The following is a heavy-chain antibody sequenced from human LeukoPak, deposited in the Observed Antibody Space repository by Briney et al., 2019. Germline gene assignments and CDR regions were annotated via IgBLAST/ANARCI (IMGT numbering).Heavy chain of an antibody. CDR2: IYYSGST. D-gene: IGHD3-10*01. J-gene: IGHJ4*02. CDR3: ARHVGNSGSGSYLTYFDY. Sequence: SETLSLTCAVSGGSISSSDWWRWVRQPPGKGLEWLGQIYYSGSTNYNPSLKSRVTISVDKSKNQFSLKLSSVTAADTAVYYCARHVGNSGSGSYLTYFDYWGQGTLVTVSS. CDR1: GGSISSSDW. V-gene: IGHV4-4*02.